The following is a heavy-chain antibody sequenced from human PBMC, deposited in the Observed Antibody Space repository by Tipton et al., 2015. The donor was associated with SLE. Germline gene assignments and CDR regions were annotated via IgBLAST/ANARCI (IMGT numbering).Heavy chain of an antibody. V-gene: IGHV4-59*01. Sequence: SLTCTVSGGSISSYYWSWFRQPPGKGLEWIGYIYYSGSTNYNPSLKSRVTISVDTSKNQFSLKLSSVTAADTAVYYCASYDSSGSFDYWGQGTLVTVSS. CDR3: ASYDSSGSFDY. CDR2: IYYSGST. D-gene: IGHD3-22*01. J-gene: IGHJ4*02. CDR1: GGSISSYY.